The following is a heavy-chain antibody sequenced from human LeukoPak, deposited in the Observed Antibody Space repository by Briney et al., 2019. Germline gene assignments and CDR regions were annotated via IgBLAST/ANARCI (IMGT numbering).Heavy chain of an antibody. Sequence: GASVKVSCKVSGYTLTELSMHWVRQAPGKGLEWMGGFDPEDGETIYAQKFQGRVTMTEGTSTDTAYMELSSLRSEDTAVYYCATRENPQNAFDIWGQGTMVTVSS. CDR3: ATRENPQNAFDI. V-gene: IGHV1-24*01. J-gene: IGHJ3*02. CDR2: FDPEDGET. CDR1: GYTLTELS.